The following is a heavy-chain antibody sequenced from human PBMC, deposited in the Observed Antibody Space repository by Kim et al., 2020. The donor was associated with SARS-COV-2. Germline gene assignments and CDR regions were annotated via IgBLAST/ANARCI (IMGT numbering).Heavy chain of an antibody. J-gene: IGHJ4*02. CDR2: IKEDGSEM. D-gene: IGHD2-2*01. Sequence: GGSLRLSCVRSEFTFSKYWMSWVRQTPRKGLEWVANIKEDGSEMYYVDSVKGRFSISRDNAKKSLYLEMNSLRVEDTGDYYCVRARDASPRCDFWGPRTRFTVSS. CDR1: EFTFSKYW. V-gene: IGHV3-7*05. CDR3: VRARDASPRCDF.